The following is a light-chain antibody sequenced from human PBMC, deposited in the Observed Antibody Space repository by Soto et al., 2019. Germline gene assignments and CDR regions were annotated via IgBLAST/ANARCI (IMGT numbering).Light chain of an antibody. CDR1: QTISS. J-gene: IGKJ2*01. Sequence: DIQMTQFPPTLSASIGDRVTITCRASQTISSLAWYQQKPGKAPKLLIYKASTLETGVPSRFSGSGSGTEFTLTISSRQPDDFATSYCQQYDSYSPYTFGQGTRLEIK. V-gene: IGKV1-5*03. CDR3: QQYDSYSPYT. CDR2: KAS.